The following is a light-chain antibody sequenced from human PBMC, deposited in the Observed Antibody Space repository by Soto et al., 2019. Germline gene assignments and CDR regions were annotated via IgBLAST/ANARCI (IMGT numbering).Light chain of an antibody. CDR2: EVS. CDR3: SSYTSSSTYV. CDR1: SSDVGAYNY. Sequence: QSVLTQPASVSGSPGQSITISCTGTSSDVGAYNYVSWYQQHPGKAPKPMIYEVSNRPSGVSNRLSGSKSGNTASLTISGLQAEDEADYSCSSYTSSSTYVFGTGTKVTVL. J-gene: IGLJ1*01. V-gene: IGLV2-14*01.